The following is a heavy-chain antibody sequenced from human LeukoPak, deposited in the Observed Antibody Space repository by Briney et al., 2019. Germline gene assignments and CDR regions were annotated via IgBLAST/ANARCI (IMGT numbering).Heavy chain of an antibody. D-gene: IGHD1-26*01. CDR1: GHDFSDYW. CDR2: IFPDDSNT. Sequence: GESLKISCRGSGHDFSDYWIGWVRQMPGKGLEWMGIIFPDDSNTIYGPSFQGQVTISVDRSISTAYLQWSSLKASDTAMYYCARLYSGSYYNYWGQGTLVTVSS. J-gene: IGHJ4*02. CDR3: ARLYSGSYYNY. V-gene: IGHV5-51*01.